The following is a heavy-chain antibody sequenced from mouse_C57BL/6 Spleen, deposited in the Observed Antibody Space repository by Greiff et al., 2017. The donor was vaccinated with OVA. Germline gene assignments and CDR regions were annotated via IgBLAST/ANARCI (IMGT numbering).Heavy chain of an antibody. J-gene: IGHJ4*01. V-gene: IGHV1-52*01. Sequence: QVQLQQPGAELVRPGSSVKLSCKASGYTFTSYWMHWVKQRPIQGLEWIGNIDPSDSETHYNQKFKDKATLTVDKSSSTAYMQLSGLTSEDSAVYYCARTTMVTPYAMDYWGQGTSVTVSS. CDR1: GYTFTSYW. CDR2: IDPSDSET. CDR3: ARTTMVTPYAMDY. D-gene: IGHD2-2*01.